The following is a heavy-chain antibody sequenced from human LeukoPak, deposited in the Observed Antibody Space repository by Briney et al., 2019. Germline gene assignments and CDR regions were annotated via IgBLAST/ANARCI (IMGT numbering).Heavy chain of an antibody. V-gene: IGHV3-43*02. J-gene: IGHJ4*02. CDR1: GFTFDDYA. Sequence: GGSLRPSCAASGFTFDDYAMHWVRHAPGKGLEWVSLISGDGGSTTYADSVKGRFTISRDNSKNSLYLQMNSLRIEDTALYYCAKGDGYDIDYWGQGTLVTVSS. CDR2: ISGDGGST. D-gene: IGHD5-24*01. CDR3: AKGDGYDIDY.